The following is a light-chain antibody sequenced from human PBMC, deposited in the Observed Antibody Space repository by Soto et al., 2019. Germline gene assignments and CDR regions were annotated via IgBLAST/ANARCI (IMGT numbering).Light chain of an antibody. V-gene: IGKV3-15*01. CDR1: QSVSSD. CDR2: GAS. Sequence: EVVMTQSPATLSVSPGERATLSCRASQSVSSDLAWYQQKPGQPPRLLIYGASSRATGVPARFSGSGSGTEFTLTISSLQSEDFAVYYCQQYHDWPLTFGGGTRVEIK. CDR3: QQYHDWPLT. J-gene: IGKJ4*01.